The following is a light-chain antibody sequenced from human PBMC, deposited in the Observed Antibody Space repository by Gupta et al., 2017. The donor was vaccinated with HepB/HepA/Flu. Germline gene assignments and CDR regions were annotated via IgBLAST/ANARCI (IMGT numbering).Light chain of an antibody. CDR3: AVWDDSLNGWV. CDR2: IND. V-gene: IGLV1-44*01. Sequence: QSVLTPPPSASGTPGPRVTISCSGSSSNIGSNTVTWYQHLPGTAPQFLIYINDQRPSGVPDRFSGSRSGTSASLAISGLQSEDEADYYCAVWDDSLNGWVFGGGTKLTVL. CDR1: SSNIGSNT. J-gene: IGLJ3*02.